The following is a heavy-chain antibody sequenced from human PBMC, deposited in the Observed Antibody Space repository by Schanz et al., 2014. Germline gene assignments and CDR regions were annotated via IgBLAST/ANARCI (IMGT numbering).Heavy chain of an antibody. J-gene: IGHJ5*02. CDR1: RFTFSSYA. Sequence: VQLVESGGGVVQPERSLRLSCAASRFTFSSYAMSWVRQAPGKGLEWVSAINGNGGITYYADPVKGRFTISRDNSKNTLYLQMNSLRAEDTAVYYCARGDGAAASTWGQGTLVTVSS. CDR2: INGNGGIT. V-gene: IGHV3-23*04. CDR3: ARGDGAAAST. D-gene: IGHD6-13*01.